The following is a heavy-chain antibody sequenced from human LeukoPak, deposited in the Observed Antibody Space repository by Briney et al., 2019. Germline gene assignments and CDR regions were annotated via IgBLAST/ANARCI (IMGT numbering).Heavy chain of an antibody. J-gene: IGHJ4*02. Sequence: PSGTLSLTCAVSGGSISSSNWWSWVRQPPGKGLEWIGEIYHSGSTNYNPSLKSRVTISVDKSKNQFSLKLSSVTAADTAVYYCAILGGIAVAGTDCWGQGTLVTVSS. V-gene: IGHV4-4*02. D-gene: IGHD6-19*01. CDR1: GGSISSSNW. CDR3: AILGGIAVAGTDC. CDR2: IYHSGST.